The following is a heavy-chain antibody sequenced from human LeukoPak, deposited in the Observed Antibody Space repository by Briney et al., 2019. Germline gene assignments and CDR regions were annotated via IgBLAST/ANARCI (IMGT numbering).Heavy chain of an antibody. CDR1: GGSVSSGSYY. Sequence: SETLSLTCTVSGGSVSSGSYYWSWIRQPPGKGLEWIGYIYYSGSTNYNPSLKSRVTISVDTSKNQFSLKLSSVTAADTAMYYCARCGGSGSSDYWGQGTLVTVSS. CDR3: ARCGGSGSSDY. D-gene: IGHD3-10*01. J-gene: IGHJ4*02. CDR2: IYYSGST. V-gene: IGHV4-61*01.